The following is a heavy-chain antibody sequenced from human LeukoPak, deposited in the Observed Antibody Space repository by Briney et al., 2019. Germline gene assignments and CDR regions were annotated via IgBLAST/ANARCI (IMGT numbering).Heavy chain of an antibody. CDR3: ASTGYSYAVNEIHAFDI. D-gene: IGHD5-18*01. J-gene: IGHJ3*02. V-gene: IGHV4-39*01. CDR2: IYYSGST. Sequence: SETLSLTCTVSGGSISSSSYYWGWIRQPPGKGLEWIGSIYYSGSTYYNPSLKSRVSISVDTSKNQFSLKLTSVTAADPAVYYCASTGYSYAVNEIHAFDIWGQGTMVTVSS. CDR1: GGSISSSSYY.